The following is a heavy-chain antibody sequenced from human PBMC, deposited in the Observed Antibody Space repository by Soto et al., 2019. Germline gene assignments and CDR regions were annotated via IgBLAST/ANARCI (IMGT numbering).Heavy chain of an antibody. CDR1: GFTVSSNY. D-gene: IGHD5-18*01. Sequence: EVQLVESGGGLIQPGGSLRLSCAASGFTVSSNYMSWVRQAPGKGLEWVSVIYSGGSTYYADSVKGRFTISRDNSSNSLYLQMNILRAEGTAVYYCARDRGGYSYGLGHYWGQGTLVTVSS. CDR2: IYSGGST. CDR3: ARDRGGYSYGLGHY. J-gene: IGHJ4*02. V-gene: IGHV3-53*01.